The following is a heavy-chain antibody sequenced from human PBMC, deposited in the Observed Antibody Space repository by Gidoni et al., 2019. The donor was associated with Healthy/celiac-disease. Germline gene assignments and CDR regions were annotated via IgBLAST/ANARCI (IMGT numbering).Heavy chain of an antibody. CDR3: ARDLETAMVTGYYYYGMDV. D-gene: IGHD5-18*01. Sequence: LEWVAVISYDGSNKYYADSVKGRFTISRDNSKNTLYLQMNSLRAEDTAVYYCARDLETAMVTGYYYYGMDVWGQGTTVTVSS. CDR2: ISYDGSNK. J-gene: IGHJ6*02. V-gene: IGHV3-30-3*01.